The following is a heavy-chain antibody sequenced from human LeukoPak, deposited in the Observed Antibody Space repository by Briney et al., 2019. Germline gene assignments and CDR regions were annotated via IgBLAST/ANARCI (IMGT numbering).Heavy chain of an antibody. Sequence: ASVKVSCKASGYTFTSYDINWVRQATGQGLEWMGWMNPNSGNTGYAQKFQGRVTMTRNTSISTAYMELSRLRSDDTAVYYCARESRYYDSSGHDPFDYWGQGTLVAVSS. J-gene: IGHJ4*02. CDR3: ARESRYYDSSGHDPFDY. V-gene: IGHV1-8*01. CDR1: GYTFTSYD. CDR2: MNPNSGNT. D-gene: IGHD3-22*01.